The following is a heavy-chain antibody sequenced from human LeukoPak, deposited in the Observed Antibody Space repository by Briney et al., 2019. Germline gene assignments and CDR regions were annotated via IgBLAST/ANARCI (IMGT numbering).Heavy chain of an antibody. J-gene: IGHJ5*02. Sequence: ASVKVSCKASGYSFTTYAMNWVRQAPEQGLEWMGWINTNTGNPTYAQGFTGRFVFSLDTSVSTAYLQISSLKAEDTAVYYCARELLITRTWFDPWGQGTLVTVSS. V-gene: IGHV7-4-1*02. CDR2: INTNTGNP. D-gene: IGHD3-22*01. CDR1: GYSFTTYA. CDR3: ARELLITRTWFDP.